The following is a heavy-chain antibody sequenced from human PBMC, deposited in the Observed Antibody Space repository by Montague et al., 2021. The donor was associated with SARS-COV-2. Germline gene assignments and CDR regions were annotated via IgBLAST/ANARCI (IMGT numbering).Heavy chain of an antibody. V-gene: IGHV4-30-2*01. CDR2: IYHSGST. Sequence: TLSLTCAVSGGSISSGGYSWSWIRQPPGKGLEWIGYIYHSGSTYYNPSLKSRVTISVDRSKNQFSLKLSSVTAADTAVYYWARWASIAWGMDVWGQGTTVTVSS. D-gene: IGHD1-26*01. J-gene: IGHJ6*02. CDR1: GGSISSGGYS. CDR3: ARWASIAWGMDV.